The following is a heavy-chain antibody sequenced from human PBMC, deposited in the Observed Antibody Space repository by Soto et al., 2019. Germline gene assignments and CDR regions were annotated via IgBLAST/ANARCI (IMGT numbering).Heavy chain of an antibody. V-gene: IGHV3-33*06. CDR1: GFTFSSYG. J-gene: IGHJ4*02. D-gene: IGHD3-3*01. Sequence: QVQLVESGGGVVQPGRSLRLSCAASGFTFSSYGMHWVRQAPGKGLEWVEVIWSDGSNKYYADSVKGRFTISRDNSKNTLYLQVNSRRAEDTAVYYCAKEFWSGPFDYWGQGTLVTVSS. CDR3: AKEFWSGPFDY. CDR2: IWSDGSNK.